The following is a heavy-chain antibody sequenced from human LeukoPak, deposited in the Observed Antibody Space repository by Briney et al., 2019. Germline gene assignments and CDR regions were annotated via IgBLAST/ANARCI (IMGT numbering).Heavy chain of an antibody. Sequence: KPSETLSLTCTVSGGSISSGGYYWSWIRQHPGKGLEWIGYIYYSGSTYYNPSLKSRVTISVDTSKNQFSLKLTSVTAADTAVYYCAGPTRTYQLLPYYFDYWGQGTLVTVSS. V-gene: IGHV4-31*03. CDR2: IYYSGST. D-gene: IGHD2-2*01. CDR1: GGSISSGGYY. J-gene: IGHJ4*02. CDR3: AGPTRTYQLLPYYFDY.